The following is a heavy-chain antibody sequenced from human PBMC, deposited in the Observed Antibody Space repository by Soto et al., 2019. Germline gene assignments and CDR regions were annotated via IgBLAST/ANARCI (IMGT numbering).Heavy chain of an antibody. J-gene: IGHJ6*02. D-gene: IGHD6-13*01. V-gene: IGHV4-59*01. CDR3: ARVGSIAAAGTSYYYYGMDV. CDR2: IYYSGST. CDR1: GGSISSYY. Sequence: KSSETLSLTCTVSGGSISSYYWSWIRQPPGKGLEWIGYIYYSGSTNYNPSLKSRVTISVDTSKNQFSLKLSSVTAADTAVYYCARVGSIAAAGTSYYYYGMDVWGQGTTVTVSS.